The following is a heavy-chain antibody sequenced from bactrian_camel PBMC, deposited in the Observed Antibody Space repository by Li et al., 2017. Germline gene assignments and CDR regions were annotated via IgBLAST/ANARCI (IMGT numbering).Heavy chain of an antibody. CDR2: AEWNGDIT. D-gene: IGHD6*01. J-gene: IGHJ4*01. V-gene: IGHV3-3*01. Sequence: HVQLVESGGGSVQAGGPLRLSCAAPGYAFTTWMDWFLRAPGKEREGASSAEWNGDITYYADSVKGRFTISPDVSKNAVYLQMNSLESEDTAVYYCAADRLSCTVVGNKFVGIDQRGQGTQVTVSS. CDR1: GYAFTTW. CDR3: AADRLSCTVVGNKFVGIDQ.